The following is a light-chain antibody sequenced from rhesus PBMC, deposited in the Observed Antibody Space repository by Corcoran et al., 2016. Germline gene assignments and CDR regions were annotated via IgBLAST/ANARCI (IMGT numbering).Light chain of an antibody. Sequence: QAAPTQPPSVSGSPGQSVTISCTGNRSDVCGYNYVPWYQQHPGKAPKLMIYGVSKRPSGILERFSGANSGNTATLTTSGVEAGDEAYYYCQVWDSSSNTRIFGAGTRLTVL. V-gene: IGLV2S7*01. CDR3: QVWDSSSNTRI. CDR1: RSDVCGYNY. CDR2: GVS. J-gene: IGLJ1*01.